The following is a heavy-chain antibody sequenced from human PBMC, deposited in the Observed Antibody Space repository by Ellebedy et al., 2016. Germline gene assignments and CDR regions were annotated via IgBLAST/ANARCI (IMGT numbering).Heavy chain of an antibody. V-gene: IGHV3-33*01. CDR3: ARGVNTAFDYFDY. J-gene: IGHJ4*02. Sequence: GGSLRLSCAASGFTFSNYGMHWVRQAPGKGLEWVAVIWYDGSNKYYADSVKGRFTISRDNAKNSLYLQMNSLRAEDTAVYFCARGVNTAFDYFDYWGQGTLVTVSS. CDR2: IWYDGSNK. D-gene: IGHD2-21*02. CDR1: GFTFSNYG.